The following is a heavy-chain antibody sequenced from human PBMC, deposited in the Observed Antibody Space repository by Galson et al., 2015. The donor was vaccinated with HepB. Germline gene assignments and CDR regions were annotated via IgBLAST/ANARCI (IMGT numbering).Heavy chain of an antibody. J-gene: IGHJ6*02. CDR1: GFTFSSYA. CDR3: AKDKASVVGLGIVVVPAARGMDV. D-gene: IGHD2-2*03. V-gene: IGHV3-23*01. Sequence: SLRLSCAASGFTFSSYAMSWVRQAPGKGLEWVSAISGSGGSTYYADSVKGRFTISRDNSKNTLYLQMNSLRAEDTAVYYCAKDKASVVGLGIVVVPAARGMDVWGQGTTVTVSS. CDR2: ISGSGGST.